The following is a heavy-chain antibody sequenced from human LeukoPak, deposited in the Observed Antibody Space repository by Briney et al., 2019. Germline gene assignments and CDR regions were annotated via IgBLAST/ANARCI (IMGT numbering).Heavy chain of an antibody. CDR1: GFTFSSYW. J-gene: IGHJ4*02. V-gene: IGHV3-74*01. CDR2: INSDGSST. Sequence: GGSLRLSCADSGFTFSSYWMHWVRQAPGKGLVWVSRINSDGSSTSYADSVRGRFSISGDNAKNTLYMQMNSLSAEDTAVYYCARGLSGYASSLGYWGQGTLVTVSA. D-gene: IGHD6-6*01. CDR3: ARGLSGYASSLGY.